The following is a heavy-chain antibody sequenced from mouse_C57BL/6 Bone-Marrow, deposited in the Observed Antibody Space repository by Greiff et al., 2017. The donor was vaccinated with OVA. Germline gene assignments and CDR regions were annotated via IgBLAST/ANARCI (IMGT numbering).Heavy chain of an antibody. CDR1: GYTFTSYW. Sequence: QVHVKQPGAELVMPGASVKLSCKASGYTFTSYWMHWVKQRPGQGLEWIGEIDPSDSYTNYNQKFKGKSTLTADKSSSTAYMQLSSLTSEDSAVYYGARGGNYGDPHWYFDVWGTGTTVTVSS. J-gene: IGHJ1*03. CDR2: IDPSDSYT. V-gene: IGHV1-69*01. D-gene: IGHD2-1*01. CDR3: ARGGNYGDPHWYFDV.